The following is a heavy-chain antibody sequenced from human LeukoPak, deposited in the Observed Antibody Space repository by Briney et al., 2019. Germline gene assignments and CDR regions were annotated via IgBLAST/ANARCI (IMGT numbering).Heavy chain of an antibody. CDR2: IKQDGSEK. CDR1: GFTFSSYW. V-gene: IGHV3-7*01. D-gene: IGHD3-22*01. J-gene: IGHJ4*02. CDR3: AGADSSGYYLFDY. Sequence: GGSLRLSCAASGFTFSSYWMSWVRQAPGKGLEWVANIKQDGSEKYYVDSVKGRFTISRDNAKNSLYLQMNSLRAEDTAVYYCAGADSSGYYLFDYWGQGTLVTVSS.